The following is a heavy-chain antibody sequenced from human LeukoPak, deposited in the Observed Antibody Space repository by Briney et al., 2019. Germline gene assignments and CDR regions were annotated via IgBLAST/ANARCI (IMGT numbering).Heavy chain of an antibody. J-gene: IGHJ4*02. V-gene: IGHV4-31*02. CDR3: ARERVSYFDN. Sequence: EWIGYIYHSGDTYYSPSLKSRTTISVDTSKNHFSLKMTSVSAADTAVYYCARERVSYFDNWGQGTLVTVSS. CDR2: IYHSGDT.